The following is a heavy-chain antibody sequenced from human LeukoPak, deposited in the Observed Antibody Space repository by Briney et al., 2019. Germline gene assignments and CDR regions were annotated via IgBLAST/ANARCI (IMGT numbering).Heavy chain of an antibody. CDR1: GFTFSSYA. V-gene: IGHV3-30*04. CDR2: ISYDGSNK. J-gene: IGHJ5*02. Sequence: GRSLRLSCAASGFTFSSYAMHWVRQAPGKGLECVAVISYDGSNKYYADSVKGRFTISRDNSKNTLYLQMNSLRAEDTAVYYCARERLRANWFDPWGQGTLVTVSS. D-gene: IGHD6-25*01. CDR3: ARERLRANWFDP.